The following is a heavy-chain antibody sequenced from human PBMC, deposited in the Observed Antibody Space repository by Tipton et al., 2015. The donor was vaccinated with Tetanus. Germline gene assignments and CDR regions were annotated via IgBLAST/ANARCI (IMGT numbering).Heavy chain of an antibody. D-gene: IGHD3-10*01. CDR3: ARPEASGRARGFDI. J-gene: IGHJ3*02. Sequence: TLSLTCTVSGGSISSTSYYWAWIRQPPGKGLEWIGTMYNSGATYYNPSLKGRVTISGDTSKNLFSLTSVTASDTAVYYCARPEASGRARGFDIWGQGTKVTVS. CDR2: MYNSGAT. CDR1: GGSISSTSYY. V-gene: IGHV4-39*02.